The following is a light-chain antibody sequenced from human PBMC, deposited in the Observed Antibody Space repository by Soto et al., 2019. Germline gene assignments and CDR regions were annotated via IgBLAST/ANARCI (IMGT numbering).Light chain of an antibody. J-gene: IGLJ2*01. Sequence: QSALTQPASVSGSPGQSITISCTGTSSDVGGYNYVSWYQHHPGKAPKVIIYEVYNRPSGVSNRFSGSKSGNTAFLTISGLQSEDEADYYCSSYTSTSTLVIGGGTQLTVL. CDR1: SSDVGGYNY. CDR3: SSYTSTSTLV. V-gene: IGLV2-14*01. CDR2: EVY.